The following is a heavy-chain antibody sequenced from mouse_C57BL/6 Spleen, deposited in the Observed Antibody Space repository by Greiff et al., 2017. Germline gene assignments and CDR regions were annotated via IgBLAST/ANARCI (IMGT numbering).Heavy chain of an antibody. J-gene: IGHJ4*01. V-gene: IGHV5-6*02. CDR1: GFTFSSYG. D-gene: IGHD1-1*01. CDR3: ARRDYYGRAGYAMDY. Sequence: EVKLVESGGDLVKPGGSLKLSCAASGFTFSSYGMSWVRQTPDKRLEWVATISSGGSYTYYPDSVTGRFTISRENAKNTLYLQMSSLKSEDTAMYYCARRDYYGRAGYAMDYWGQGTSVTVSS. CDR2: ISSGGSYT.